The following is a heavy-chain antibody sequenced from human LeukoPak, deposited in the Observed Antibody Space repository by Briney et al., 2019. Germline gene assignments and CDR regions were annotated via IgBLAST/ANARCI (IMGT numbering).Heavy chain of an antibody. Sequence: AGGSLRLSCAASGFTFDDYGMSWVRQAPGKGLEWVSGIYWNGGNKGYAVSVKGRFTISRDNAKNSLYLQMNSLRVEDTAVYYCARDPYSGSYGDYYYYYMDVWGKGTRSPSP. D-gene: IGHD1-26*01. J-gene: IGHJ6*03. CDR2: IYWNGGNK. CDR1: GFTFDDYG. CDR3: ARDPYSGSYGDYYYYYMDV. V-gene: IGHV3-20*04.